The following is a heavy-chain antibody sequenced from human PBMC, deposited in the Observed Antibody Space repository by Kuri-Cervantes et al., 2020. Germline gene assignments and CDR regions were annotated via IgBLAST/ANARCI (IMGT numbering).Heavy chain of an antibody. Sequence: GGSLRLSCAASGLTFSDAWMSWVRQAPGKGLEWVSYISSSSSTIYYADSVKGRFTISRDNAKNSLYLQMNSLRDEDTAVYYCARSIVATTCGFDYWGQGTLVTVSS. D-gene: IGHD5-12*01. J-gene: IGHJ4*02. CDR3: ARSIVATTCGFDY. CDR1: GLTFSDAW. CDR2: ISSSSSTI. V-gene: IGHV3-48*02.